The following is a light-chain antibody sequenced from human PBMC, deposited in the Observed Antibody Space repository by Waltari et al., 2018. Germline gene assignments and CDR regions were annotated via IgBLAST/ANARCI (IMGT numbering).Light chain of an antibody. V-gene: IGKV2-28*01. Sequence: DIVLTQSPLSLPVTPGEPASISCRSSQSLLHDNGYNYLDWYLQKPGQAPQLLIYLGSNRASGVPDRFSCSGSGTDFTLKISRVEAEDVGVYYCMQALATPLTFGGGTKLEIK. CDR3: MQALATPLT. CDR2: LGS. CDR1: QSLLHDNGYNY. J-gene: IGKJ4*01.